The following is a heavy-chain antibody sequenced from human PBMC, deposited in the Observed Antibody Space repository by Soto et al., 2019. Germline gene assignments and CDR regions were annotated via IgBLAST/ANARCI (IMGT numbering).Heavy chain of an antibody. J-gene: IGHJ1*01. D-gene: IGHD3-22*01. Sequence: QLQLQESGSGLVKPSQTLSLTCAVSGGSISSGGYSWNWIRQPPGKGLEWIGYIYPSGSTNYNPSHKSRVTISVDRSKNKCSLKLSSVTAADTAVYYCTRGRGYYESSGYGLEYFQYGGQGTLVTVSS. V-gene: IGHV4-30-2*01. CDR3: TRGRGYYESSGYGLEYFQY. CDR1: GGSISSGGYS. CDR2: IYPSGST.